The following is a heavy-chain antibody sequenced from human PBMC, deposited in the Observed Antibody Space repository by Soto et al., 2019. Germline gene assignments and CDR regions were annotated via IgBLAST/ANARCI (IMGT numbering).Heavy chain of an antibody. D-gene: IGHD3-9*01. CDR2: ISNNASDT. Sequence: GSLRLSCSAAGFSFSDFAIHWVRQAPGKGLEYVSAISNNASDTYYADSVRGRFTISRDNSKNTLYLQMSSLTPEDTAVYYCVKEVGPCCDWSYYFDYWGQGTVVTVSS. V-gene: IGHV3-64D*06. J-gene: IGHJ4*02. CDR3: VKEVGPCCDWSYYFDY. CDR1: GFSFSDFA.